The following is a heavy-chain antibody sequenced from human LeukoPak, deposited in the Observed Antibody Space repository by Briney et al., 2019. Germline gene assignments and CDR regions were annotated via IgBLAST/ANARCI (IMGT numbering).Heavy chain of an antibody. CDR1: GFTFSSYW. CDR2: INSDGSST. CDR3: AKEFNRIVGGYFDY. J-gene: IGHJ4*02. V-gene: IGHV3-74*01. D-gene: IGHD3-10*01. Sequence: GGSLRLSCAASGFTFSSYWMHWVRQAPGKGLVWVSRINSDGSSTSYADSVKGRFTISRDNAKNTLYLQMNSLRAEDTAVYYCAKEFNRIVGGYFDYWGQGTLVTVSS.